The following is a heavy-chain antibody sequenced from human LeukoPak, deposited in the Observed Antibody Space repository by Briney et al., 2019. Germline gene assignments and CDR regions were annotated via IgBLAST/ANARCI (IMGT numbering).Heavy chain of an antibody. CDR3: ARDAQRGFDYSNSLQY. J-gene: IGHJ4*02. CDR1: GFTFSHYG. CDR2: VWSDGTNK. Sequence: PGGSLRLSCAASGFTFSHYGLHWVRQAPGKGLEWVAVVWSDGTNKYYTDSVKGRFIISRDDSMKTLYLQMDSLRAEDTAIYFCARDAQRGFDYSNSLQYWGQGSLVTVSA. V-gene: IGHV3-33*01. D-gene: IGHD4-11*01.